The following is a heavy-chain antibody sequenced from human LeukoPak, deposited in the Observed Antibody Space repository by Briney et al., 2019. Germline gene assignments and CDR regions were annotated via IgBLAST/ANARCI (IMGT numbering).Heavy chain of an antibody. D-gene: IGHD3-10*01. V-gene: IGHV4-34*01. CDR2: INHSGST. CDR1: GGSFSDYY. CDR3: AREGYYGSGSYTDDAFHI. Sequence: KPSETLSPTCAVYGGSFSDYYWSWIRQPPGKGLEWIAEINHSGSTKYNPSLKSRVTVSVDTSKNQFSLKLTSVTAADTAVYYCAREGYYGSGSYTDDAFHIWGQGTMVTVSS. J-gene: IGHJ3*02.